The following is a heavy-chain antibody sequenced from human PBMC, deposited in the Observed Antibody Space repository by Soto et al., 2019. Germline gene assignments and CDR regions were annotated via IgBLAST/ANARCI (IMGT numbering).Heavy chain of an antibody. CDR2: IYYSGST. J-gene: IGHJ6*02. V-gene: IGHV4-30-4*01. Sequence: QVQLQESGPGLVKPSQTLSLTCTVSGGSISSGDYYWSWIRQPPGKGLEWIGYIYYSGSTYYNPSLKSRVTISVDTSKNQVSLKLSSVTAADTAVYYCARLGYDSSGYYYYYYGMDVWGQGTTVTVSS. CDR3: ARLGYDSSGYYYYYYGMDV. CDR1: GGSISSGDYY. D-gene: IGHD3-22*01.